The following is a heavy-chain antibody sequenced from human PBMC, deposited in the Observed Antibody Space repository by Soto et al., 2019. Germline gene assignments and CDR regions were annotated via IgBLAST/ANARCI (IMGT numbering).Heavy chain of an antibody. V-gene: IGHV3-9*01. CDR1: GFTFDDYA. CDR2: ISWNSGSI. Sequence: PGGSLRLSCAASGFTFDDYAMHWVRQAPGKGLEWVSGISWNSGSIGYADSVKGRFTISRDNAKNSLYLQMNSLRAEDTALYYCAKLGYCSSTSCYPGWGQGTLVTVSS. D-gene: IGHD2-2*01. J-gene: IGHJ4*02. CDR3: AKLGYCSSTSCYPG.